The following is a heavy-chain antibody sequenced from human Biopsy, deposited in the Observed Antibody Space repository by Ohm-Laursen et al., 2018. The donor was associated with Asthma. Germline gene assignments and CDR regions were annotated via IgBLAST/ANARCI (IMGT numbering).Heavy chain of an antibody. V-gene: IGHV4-39*01. D-gene: IGHD3-9*01. J-gene: IGHJ1*01. CDR3: ARHGPTNHRLDS. CDR1: GGSISSRPSY. Sequence: GTLSLTCTFSGGSISSRPSYWGWLRQPPGKGLEWIASFSASGTSYFNASLKSRVTTSVDMSKNQLSLRLTSVTAADTAVYFCARHGPTNHRLDSWSQGSLVIVSS. CDR2: FSASGTS.